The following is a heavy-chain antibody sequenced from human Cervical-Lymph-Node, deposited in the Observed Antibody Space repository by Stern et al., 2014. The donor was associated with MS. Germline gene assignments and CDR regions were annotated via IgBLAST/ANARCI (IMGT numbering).Heavy chain of an antibody. V-gene: IGHV1-69*01. D-gene: IGHD6-19*01. CDR2: IIPIFNTA. CDR3: AREGTETAVAAFDL. CDR1: GGTFSSHS. Sequence: QLQLQESGAEVRKPGSSVKVSCKASGGTFSSHSFSWVRQAPGQGLEWMGQIIPIFNTANYAQKFQGRVTMTADGSTSTVYMELSSLRSEDTAVYYCAREGTETAVAAFDLWGQGTLVTVSS. J-gene: IGHJ4*02.